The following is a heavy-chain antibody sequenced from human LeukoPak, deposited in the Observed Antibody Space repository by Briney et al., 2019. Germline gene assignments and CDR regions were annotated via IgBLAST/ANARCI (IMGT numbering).Heavy chain of an antibody. CDR3: ARHHYFWSGYYNAFDM. J-gene: IGHJ3*02. D-gene: IGHD3-3*01. V-gene: IGHV4-39*01. CDR2: ISYSGST. CDR1: AGSISSSAYY. Sequence: SETLSLTCTVSAGSISSSAYYWGWIRQSPGKGLEWIGTISYSGSTYYNPSLKSRLTISVDTSKNQFSLRLSSVAAADTAVYYCARHHYFWSGYYNAFDMWGQGTMVTVSS.